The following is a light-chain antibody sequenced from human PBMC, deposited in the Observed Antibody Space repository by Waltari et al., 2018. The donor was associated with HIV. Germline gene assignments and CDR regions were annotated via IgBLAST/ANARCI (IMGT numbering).Light chain of an antibody. CDR2: RTS. Sequence: DIQMTQSPSNLSASVGDTAVITCRASQSIDNWLAWYQQKPGRAPRLLVSRTSLLESGVSSRFRGSGSGTEFTLTIRSLQPDDIGTYYCQQYSTHYAFGQGTRVE. CDR1: QSIDNW. J-gene: IGKJ2*01. CDR3: QQYSTHYA. V-gene: IGKV1-5*03.